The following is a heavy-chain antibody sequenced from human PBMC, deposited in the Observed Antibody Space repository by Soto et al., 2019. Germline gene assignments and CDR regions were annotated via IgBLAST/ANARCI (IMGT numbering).Heavy chain of an antibody. J-gene: IGHJ4*02. CDR1: GYTFTRYG. CDR2: ISTYNGNT. V-gene: IGHV1-18*01. Sequence: QVQLVQSGAEMKKPGASVKVSCKASGYTFTRYGITWVRQAPGQGLEWMGWISTYNGNTNYAQRVQGRVTMTTYTSTSTAYMELGSLRSDDTAVYYCARTDSRPQDFDYWGQGTLVTVSS. CDR3: ARTDSRPQDFDY. D-gene: IGHD6-13*01.